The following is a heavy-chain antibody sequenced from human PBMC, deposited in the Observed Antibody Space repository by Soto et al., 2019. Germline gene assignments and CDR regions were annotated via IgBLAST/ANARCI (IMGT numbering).Heavy chain of an antibody. V-gene: IGHV3-30-3*01. CDR2: ISYDGSNK. CDR1: GFTFSSYA. CDR3: ARDRAAGTHLSGVPY. J-gene: IGHJ4*02. Sequence: QVQLVESGGGVVQPGRSLRLSCAASGFTFSSYAMHWVRQAPGKGLEWVAVISYDGSNKYYADSVKGRFTISRDNSKNTLYRQMNSLRAEDTAVYYCARDRAAGTHLSGVPYWGQGTLVTVSS. D-gene: IGHD6-13*01.